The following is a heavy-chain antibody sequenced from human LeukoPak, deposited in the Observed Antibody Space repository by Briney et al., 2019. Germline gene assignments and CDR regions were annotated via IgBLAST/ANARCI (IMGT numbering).Heavy chain of an antibody. CDR1: GFNFSDYY. V-gene: IGHV3-11*01. D-gene: IGHD3-10*01. CDR3: ARGWFGERQNYYYGMDV. J-gene: IGHJ6*02. CDR2: ISSSGSTI. Sequence: GGSLRLSCAASGFNFSDYYMSWIRQAPGKGLEWVSYISSSGSTIYYADSVKGRFTVSRDNANNSLYLQMNSLRAEDTAVYYCARGWFGERQNYYYGMDVWGQGTTVTVSS.